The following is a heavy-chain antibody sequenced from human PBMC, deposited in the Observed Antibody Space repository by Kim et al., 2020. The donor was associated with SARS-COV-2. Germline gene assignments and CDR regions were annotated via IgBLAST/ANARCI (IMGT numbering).Heavy chain of an antibody. J-gene: IGHJ6*02. CDR2: ISAYNGNT. D-gene: IGHD3-10*01. CDR1: GYTFTSYG. Sequence: ASVKVSCKASGYTFTSYGISWVRQAPGQGLEWMGWISAYNGNTNYAQKLQGRVTMTTDTSTSTAYMELRSLRSDDTAVYYCAREVLLWFGESLDYYYGMDVWGQGTTVTVSS. CDR3: AREVLLWFGESLDYYYGMDV. V-gene: IGHV1-18*01.